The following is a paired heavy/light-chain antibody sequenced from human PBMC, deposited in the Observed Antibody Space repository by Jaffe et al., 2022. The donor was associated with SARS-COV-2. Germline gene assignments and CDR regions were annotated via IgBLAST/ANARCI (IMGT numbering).Heavy chain of an antibody. J-gene: IGHJ3*02. CDR2: INHSGST. CDR1: GGSFSGYY. D-gene: IGHD5-12*01. V-gene: IGHV4-34*01. Sequence: QVQLQQWGAGLLKPSETLSLTCAVYGGSFSGYYWSWIRQPPGKGLEWIGEINHSGSTNYNPSLKSRVTISVDTSKNQFSLKLSSVTAADTAVYYCARAGGRDGYNYSGPRQIGAFDIWGQGTMVTVSS. CDR3: ARAGGRDGYNYSGPRQIGAFDI.
Light chain of an antibody. CDR2: EVS. V-gene: IGLV2-8*01. J-gene: IGLJ1*01. Sequence: QSALTQPPSASGSPGQSVTISCTGTSSDVGGYNYVSWYQQHPGKAPKLMIYEVSKRPSGVPDRFSGSKSGNTASLTVSGLQAEDEADYYCSSYAGSNNPYVFGTGTKVTVL. CDR1: SSDVGGYNY. CDR3: SSYAGSNNPYV.